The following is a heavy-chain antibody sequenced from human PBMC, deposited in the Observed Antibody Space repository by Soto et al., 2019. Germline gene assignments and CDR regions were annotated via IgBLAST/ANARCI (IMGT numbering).Heavy chain of an antibody. CDR2: ISKDGNSK. CDR1: GFTFSNYA. D-gene: IGHD3-10*01. J-gene: IGHJ4*02. Sequence: GRSLRLSCAASGFTFSNYAIHWVRQAPGKGLEWVTIISKDGNSKHYADSVKGRFTISRDNSKNTLFLQMNSLRPEDTAVYYCARDPQGNYCYIDYWGQGTPVTVSS. CDR3: ARDPQGNYCYIDY. V-gene: IGHV3-30-3*01.